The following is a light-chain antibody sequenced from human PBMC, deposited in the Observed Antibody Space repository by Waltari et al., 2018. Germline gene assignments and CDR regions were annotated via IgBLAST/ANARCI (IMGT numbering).Light chain of an antibody. CDR3: QHRGNFFT. CDR2: DVS. V-gene: IGKV3-11*01. J-gene: IGKJ3*01. CDR1: QSISSN. Sequence: EIVLTPSPATLSLSPGGRATLSCRASQSISSNVAWYQQKPGQAPRLLIYDVSNRAAGIPDRFSGSGSGTDFTLTISSLEPEDFAVYYCQHRGNFFTFGPGTKVDIK.